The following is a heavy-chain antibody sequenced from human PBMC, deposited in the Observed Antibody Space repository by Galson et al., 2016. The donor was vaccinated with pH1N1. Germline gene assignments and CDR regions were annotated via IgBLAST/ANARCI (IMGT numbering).Heavy chain of an antibody. Sequence: PALVKPTQTLTLTCTFSGFSLSTSGMCVSWIRQPPGKALEWLALIDWDDDKYYSTSLMTRLTIYKDTSKNQVVLTMTNMDPVDTATYYCARMVYGGNLKNFDYWGQGTLVTVSS. CDR1: GFSLSTSGMC. CDR2: IDWDDDK. CDR3: ARMVYGGNLKNFDY. D-gene: IGHD4-23*01. V-gene: IGHV2-70*01. J-gene: IGHJ4*02.